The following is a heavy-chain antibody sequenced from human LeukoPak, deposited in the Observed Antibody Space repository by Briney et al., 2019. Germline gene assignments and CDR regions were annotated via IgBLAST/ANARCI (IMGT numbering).Heavy chain of an antibody. Sequence: GGSLGLSCAASGFTFGSYWMSWVRQAPGKGLEWVANIKQDEGEKYYVDSVKGRFTVSRDNAKNSLHLQMSSLRVEDTAVYYCARESAYRRYDYYHYMDVWGEGTTVTVS. CDR1: GFTFGSYW. CDR2: IKQDEGEK. J-gene: IGHJ6*03. CDR3: ARESAYRRYDYYHYMDV. D-gene: IGHD4-11*01. V-gene: IGHV3-7*01.